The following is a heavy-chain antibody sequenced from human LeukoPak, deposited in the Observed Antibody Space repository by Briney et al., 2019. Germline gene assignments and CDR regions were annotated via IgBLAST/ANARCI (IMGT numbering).Heavy chain of an antibody. Sequence: GGSLRLSCAASGFTFSSYAMSWVRQAPGKGLEWVSAISGSGGSTYYADSVKGRFTISRDNSKNTLYLQMNSLRAEDTAVYYCAEGDRNSGWQKWGQGTLVTVSS. D-gene: IGHD6-19*01. CDR3: AEGDRNSGWQK. V-gene: IGHV3-23*01. J-gene: IGHJ4*02. CDR2: ISGSGGST. CDR1: GFTFSSYA.